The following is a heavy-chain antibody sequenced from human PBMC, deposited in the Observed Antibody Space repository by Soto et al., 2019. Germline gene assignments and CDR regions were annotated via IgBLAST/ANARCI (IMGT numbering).Heavy chain of an antibody. D-gene: IGHD7-27*01. CDR2: INAGNGNT. J-gene: IGHJ3*02. CDR3: ARKGPELGDDAFDI. V-gene: IGHV1-3*01. CDR1: GYTFTSYA. Sequence: ASVKVSCKASGYTFTSYAMHWVRQAPGQRLEWMGWINAGNGNTKYSQKFQGRVTITRDTSASTAYMERSSLRSENTAVYCCARKGPELGDDAFDIWGQGTMVTVSS.